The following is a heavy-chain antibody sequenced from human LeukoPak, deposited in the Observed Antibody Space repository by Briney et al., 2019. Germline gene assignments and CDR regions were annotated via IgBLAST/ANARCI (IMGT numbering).Heavy chain of an antibody. J-gene: IGHJ4*02. V-gene: IGHV3-33*01. D-gene: IGHD1-26*01. CDR3: AGEDRSGSYDY. CDR1: GFTFSSYG. CDR2: IWYDGSNK. Sequence: GGSLRLSCAASGFTFSSYGMHWVRQAPGKGLEWVAVIWYDGSNKYYADSVKGRFTISRDNSKNTLYLQMNSLRAEDTAVYYCAGEDRSGSYDYWGQGTLVTVSS.